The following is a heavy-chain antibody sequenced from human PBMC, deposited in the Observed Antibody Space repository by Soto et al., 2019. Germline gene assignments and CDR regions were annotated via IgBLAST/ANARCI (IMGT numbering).Heavy chain of an antibody. Sequence: SSETLSLTCTVSVNSISSYYWSWIRQPPGKGLEWIANIHYSGTTNYNPSLASRVTLSVDTSKNQFSLKMTSVTAADRAMYFCAGYNSYAIDYWGRGTLVTVSS. CDR1: VNSISSYY. J-gene: IGHJ4*02. CDR2: IHYSGTT. D-gene: IGHD2-8*01. CDR3: AGYNSYAIDY. V-gene: IGHV4-59*01.